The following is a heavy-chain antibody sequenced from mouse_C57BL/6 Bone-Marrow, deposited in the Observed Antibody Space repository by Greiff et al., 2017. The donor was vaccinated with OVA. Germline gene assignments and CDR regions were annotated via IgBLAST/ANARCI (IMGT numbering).Heavy chain of an antibody. Sequence: QLVESGGGLVKPGGSLKLSCAASGFTFSSYAMSWVRQTPEKRLEWVATISDGGSYTYYPDNVKGRFTISRDNAKNNLYLQMSHLKSEDTAMYYCAREESELGRGFAYWGQGTLVTVSA. D-gene: IGHD4-1*01. V-gene: IGHV5-4*01. CDR1: GFTFSSYA. J-gene: IGHJ3*01. CDR2: ISDGGSYT. CDR3: AREESELGRGFAY.